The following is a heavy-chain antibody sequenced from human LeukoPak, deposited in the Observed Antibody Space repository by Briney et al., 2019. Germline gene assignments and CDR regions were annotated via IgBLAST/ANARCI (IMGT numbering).Heavy chain of an antibody. D-gene: IGHD6-13*01. Sequence: ASVKVSCKASGYTFTSYDINWVRQATGQGLEWMGWMNPNSGNTGYAQKFQGRVTMTRNTSISTAYMELSSLGSEDTAVYYCARSSFIAAAGYFYWGQGTLVTVSS. CDR2: MNPNSGNT. CDR1: GYTFTSYD. J-gene: IGHJ4*02. V-gene: IGHV1-8*01. CDR3: ARSSFIAAAGYFY.